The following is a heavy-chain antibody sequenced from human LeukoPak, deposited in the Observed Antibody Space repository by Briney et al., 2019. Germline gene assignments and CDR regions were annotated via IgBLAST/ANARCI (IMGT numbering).Heavy chain of an antibody. CDR1: GFTFNNCA. V-gene: IGHV3-23*01. CDR3: AKTGYSSRWTYYFAY. D-gene: IGHD6-13*01. J-gene: IGHJ4*02. Sequence: GGSLRLSCGASGFTFNNCAMGWVRQAPGKGLEGVSVISGTSANTFYADSVKGRFTISRDNSKNTLFLQMNSLRAEDTAVYYCAKTGYSSRWTYYFAYWGQGTLVTVSS. CDR2: ISGTSANT.